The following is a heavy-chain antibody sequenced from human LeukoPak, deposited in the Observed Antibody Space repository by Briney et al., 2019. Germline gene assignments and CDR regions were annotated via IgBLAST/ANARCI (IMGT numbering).Heavy chain of an antibody. J-gene: IGHJ3*02. CDR3: AREGRGWSNAFDI. V-gene: IGHV4-59*12. Sequence: SETPSLTCTVSGGSISSYYWSWIRQPPGKGLEWIGSIYYSGSTYYNPSLKSRVTISVDTSKNQFSLKLSSVTAADTAVYYCAREGRGWSNAFDIWGQGTMVTVSS. CDR1: GGSISSYY. CDR2: IYYSGST. D-gene: IGHD6-19*01.